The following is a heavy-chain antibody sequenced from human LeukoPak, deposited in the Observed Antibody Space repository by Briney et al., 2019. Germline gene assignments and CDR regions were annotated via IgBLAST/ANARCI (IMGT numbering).Heavy chain of an antibody. CDR3: ARARHYYGSGSYYH. J-gene: IGHJ4*02. CDR1: GGSISGWY. V-gene: IGHV4-34*01. CDR2: INHSGST. D-gene: IGHD3-10*01. Sequence: PSETLSLTCTVSGGSISGWYWSWIRQPPGKGLEWIGEINHSGSTNYNPSLKSRVTISVDTSKNQFSLKLSSVTAADTAVYYCARARHYYGSGSYYHWGQGTLVTVSS.